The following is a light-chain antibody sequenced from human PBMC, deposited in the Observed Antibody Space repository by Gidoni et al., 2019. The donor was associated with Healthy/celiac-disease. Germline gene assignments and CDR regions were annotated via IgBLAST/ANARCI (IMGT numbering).Light chain of an antibody. V-gene: IGKV2-28*01. J-gene: IGKJ1*01. CDR2: LGS. CDR3: MQALQTPPXT. CDR1: QSLLHSNGYNY. Sequence: DIVMTPSPLSLPVTPGEPASISCRSSQSLLHSNGYNYLDWYLQKPGQSPQLLIYLGSNRASGVPDRFSGSGSGTDFTLKISRVEAEDVGVYYCMQALQTPPXTFGQGTKVEIK.